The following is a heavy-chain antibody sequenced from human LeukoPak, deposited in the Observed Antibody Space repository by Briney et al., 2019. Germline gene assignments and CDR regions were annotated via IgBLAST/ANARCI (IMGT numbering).Heavy chain of an antibody. CDR3: ARGSPLGIFDY. V-gene: IGHV3-13*01. Sequence: GGSLRLSCAASGFTFSSYDMHWVRQATGKGLEWVSAIGTAGDTYYPGSVKGRFTISRENAKNSLYLQMNSLRAGDTAVYYCARGSPLGIFDYWGKGTTVTVSS. D-gene: IGHD3-16*01. J-gene: IGHJ4*03. CDR1: GFTFSSYD. CDR2: IGTAGDT.